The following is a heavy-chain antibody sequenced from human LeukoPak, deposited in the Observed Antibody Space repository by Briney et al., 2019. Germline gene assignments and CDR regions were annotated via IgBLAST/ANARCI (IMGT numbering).Heavy chain of an antibody. CDR2: ISSSSNTI. CDR1: GFTFSSYS. CDR3: ARGRYSSSYFLDY. J-gene: IGHJ4*02. D-gene: IGHD6-6*01. Sequence: GGSLRLSCAASGFTFSSYSMNWIRQAPGKGLEWVSYISSSSNTIYYADSVKGRFTISRDNAKNSLYLQMNSLRAEDTAEYYCARGRYSSSYFLDYWGQGTLVTVSS. V-gene: IGHV3-48*01.